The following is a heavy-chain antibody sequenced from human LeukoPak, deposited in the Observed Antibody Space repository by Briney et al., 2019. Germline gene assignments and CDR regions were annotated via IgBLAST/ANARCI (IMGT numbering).Heavy chain of an antibody. J-gene: IGHJ3*02. CDR1: GFTFTSSA. CDR3: ARDGQARITGTTASDAFDI. V-gene: IGHV1-58*02. Sequence: SVKVSCKASGFTFTSSAMQWVRQARGQRLEWIGWIVVGSGNTSYAQKFQGRVTMTRDMSTSTVYMELSSLRSEDTAVYYCARDGQARITGTTASDAFDIWGQGTMVTVSS. CDR2: IVVGSGNT. D-gene: IGHD1/OR15-1a*01.